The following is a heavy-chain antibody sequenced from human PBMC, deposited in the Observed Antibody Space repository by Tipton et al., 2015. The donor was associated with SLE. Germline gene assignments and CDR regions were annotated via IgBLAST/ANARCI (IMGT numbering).Heavy chain of an antibody. CDR2: IYHNESP. CDR1: GGSISEYY. D-gene: IGHD6-13*01. V-gene: IGHV4-59*12. J-gene: IGHJ4*02. CDR3: ARDARYSSRRDFDS. Sequence: TLSLTCTVSGGSISEYYWTWIRQAPGKGLEWIGYIYHNESPTYNPSLRRRVTMSVETSRNQISLKLSSVTAADTAVYYCARDARYSSRRDFDSWGQGTLVTVSS.